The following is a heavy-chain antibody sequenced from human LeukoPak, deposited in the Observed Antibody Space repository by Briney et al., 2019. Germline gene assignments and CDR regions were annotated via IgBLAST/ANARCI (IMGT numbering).Heavy chain of an antibody. J-gene: IGHJ5*02. V-gene: IGHV5-51*01. D-gene: IGHD7-27*01. CDR2: IYPGDSDT. Sequence: GAALKISCKGSGYSFTSYWIGWVRQMPGKGLEWLGIIYPGDSDTRYSPSFQGQVTISADKSISTAYLQWSSLKASATAMYYCARLLTAAALYNWFDPWGQGTLVTVSS. CDR1: GYSFTSYW. CDR3: ARLLTAAALYNWFDP.